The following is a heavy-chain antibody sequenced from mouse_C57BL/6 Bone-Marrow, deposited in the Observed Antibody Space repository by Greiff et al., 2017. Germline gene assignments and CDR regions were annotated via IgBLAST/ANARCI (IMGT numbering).Heavy chain of an antibody. D-gene: IGHD1-1*01. J-gene: IGHJ3*01. CDR3: ARHAAITTVVEPAWFAY. V-gene: IGHV5-6*01. Sequence: EVKLMESGGDLVKPGGSLKLSCAASGFTFSSYGMSWVRQTPDKRLEWVATISSGGSYTYYPDSVKGRFTISRDNAKNTLYLQMSSLKSEDTAMYYCARHAAITTVVEPAWFAYWGQGTLVTVSA. CDR1: GFTFSSYG. CDR2: ISSGGSYT.